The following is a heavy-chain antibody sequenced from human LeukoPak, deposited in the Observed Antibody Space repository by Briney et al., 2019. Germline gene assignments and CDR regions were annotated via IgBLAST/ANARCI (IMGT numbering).Heavy chain of an antibody. J-gene: IGHJ6*02. V-gene: IGHV3-30-3*01. CDR2: ISYDGSNK. CDR3: ARSNDYSNYGGGPPEYYYGMDV. Sequence: GGSLRLSCAASGFTFSSYAMSWVRQAPGKGLEWVAVISYDGSNKYYADSVKGRFTISRDNSKNTLYLQMNSLRAEDTAVYYCARSNDYSNYGGGPPEYYYGMDVWGQGTTVTVSS. D-gene: IGHD4-11*01. CDR1: GFTFSSYA.